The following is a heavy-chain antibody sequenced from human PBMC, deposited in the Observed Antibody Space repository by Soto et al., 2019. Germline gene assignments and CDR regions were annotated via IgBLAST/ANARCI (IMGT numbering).Heavy chain of an antibody. V-gene: IGHV1-2*04. CDR2: INPNSGGT. CDR3: AKEFSIAARFFDY. Sequence: ASVKVSCKTSGYTFTGYYMHWVRQAPGQGLEWMGWINPNSGGTNYAQKFQGWVTMTRDTSISTAYMELSSLRAEDTAVYYCAKEFSIAARFFDYWGQGTLVTVSS. D-gene: IGHD6-6*01. J-gene: IGHJ4*02. CDR1: GYTFTGYY.